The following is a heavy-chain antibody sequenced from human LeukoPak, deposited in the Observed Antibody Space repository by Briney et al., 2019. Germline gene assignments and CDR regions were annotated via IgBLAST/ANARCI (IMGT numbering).Heavy chain of an antibody. V-gene: IGHV4-39*01. CDR2: IYYSGGT. D-gene: IGHD2-15*01. Sequence: SVTLSLTCTVSGGSISTSTYYWGWIRQPPGKGLEWIGSIYYSGGTYYNPSLKSRVTISVDTSKNQFSLSLSSVTAADTAVFYCATCSGGSCYLGHAFDIWGQGTMVTVSS. CDR1: GGSISTSTYY. CDR3: ATCSGGSCYLGHAFDI. J-gene: IGHJ3*02.